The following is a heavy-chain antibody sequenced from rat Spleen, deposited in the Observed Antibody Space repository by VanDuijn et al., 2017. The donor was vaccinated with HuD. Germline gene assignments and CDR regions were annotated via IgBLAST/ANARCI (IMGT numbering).Heavy chain of an antibody. V-gene: IGHV5-7*01. Sequence: EVQLVESGGGLVQPGRSLKLSCAASRFTFSDYNMAWVRQAPKKGLEWVATISYDGSSTYYRDSVKGRFTISRDNAKSTLYLQMDSLRSEDTATYYCARRYGGYSDYWGQGVMVTVSS. CDR1: RFTFSDYN. CDR2: ISYDGSST. D-gene: IGHD1-11*01. J-gene: IGHJ2*01. CDR3: ARRYGGYSDY.